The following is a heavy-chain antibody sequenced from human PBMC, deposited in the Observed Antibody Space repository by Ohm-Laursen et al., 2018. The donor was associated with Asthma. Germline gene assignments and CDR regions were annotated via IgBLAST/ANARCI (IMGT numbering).Heavy chain of an antibody. D-gene: IGHD7-27*01. CDR1: GFTFSSYW. Sequence: SLRLSCSASGFTFSSYWMHWVRQAPGKGLVWVSRINSDGSSTSYADSVKGRFTISRDNSKNTLYLQMNSLRAEDTAVYYCANKLWGSGAFDIWGQGTMVTVSS. CDR3: ANKLWGSGAFDI. CDR2: INSDGSST. J-gene: IGHJ3*02. V-gene: IGHV3-74*01.